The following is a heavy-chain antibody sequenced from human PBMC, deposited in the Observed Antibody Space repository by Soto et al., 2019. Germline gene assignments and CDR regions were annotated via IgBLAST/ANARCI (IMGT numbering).Heavy chain of an antibody. CDR2: ILCLNDRK. V-gene: IGHV1-3*01. CDR1: GYTFSDYG. J-gene: IGHJ4*02. CDR3: ARGRRTCTEKTCYTDSDF. D-gene: IGHD2-2*02. Sequence: QVHLVQSGAEVKTPGASVTISCKASGYTFSDYGIHWIRQAPGQRPEWLGWILCLNDRKEYSQKFQGRNSLTRDTSASTAYMGLSRLRSEDTAVYDCARGRRTCTEKTCYTDSDFWGQGSLVSVSS.